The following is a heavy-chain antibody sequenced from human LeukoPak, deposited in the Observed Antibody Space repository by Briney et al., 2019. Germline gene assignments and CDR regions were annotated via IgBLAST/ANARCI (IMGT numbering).Heavy chain of an antibody. J-gene: IGHJ4*02. V-gene: IGHV3-7*01. Sequence: GGSLRLSCATSGFTFSSSWMSWVRQAPGKGLECVANIKEDGREKYYVDTVKGRFTISRDNAKNSLYLQMSSLRAEDTAVYYCARQGSSASAVDYWGQGTLVTVSS. CDR1: GFTFSSSW. CDR2: IKEDGREK. D-gene: IGHD6-13*01. CDR3: ARQGSSASAVDY.